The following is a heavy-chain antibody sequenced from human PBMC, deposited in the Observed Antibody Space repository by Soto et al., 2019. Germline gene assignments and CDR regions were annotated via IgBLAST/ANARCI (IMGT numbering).Heavy chain of an antibody. CDR3: ARDGGAVAGTGGFDY. D-gene: IGHD6-19*01. CDR2: ISYDGSNK. Sequence: ESGGGVVQPGRSLRLSCAASGFTFSSYAMHWVRQAPGKGLEWVAVISYDGSNKYYADSVKGRFTISRDNSKNTLYLQMNSLRAEDTAVYYCARDGGAVAGTGGFDYWGQGTLVTVSS. J-gene: IGHJ4*02. V-gene: IGHV3-30-3*01. CDR1: GFTFSSYA.